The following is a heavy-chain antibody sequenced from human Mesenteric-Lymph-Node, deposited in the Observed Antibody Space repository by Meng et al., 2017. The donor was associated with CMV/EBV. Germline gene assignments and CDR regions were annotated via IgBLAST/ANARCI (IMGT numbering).Heavy chain of an antibody. CDR1: GGSFSGYY. V-gene: IGHV4-34*01. CDR3: ARGSSYDILTGYFDY. CDR2: INHSGST. Sequence: QVQVPQWGAGLLKPSGTLSVTCVVYGGSFSGYYWNWIRQSPEKGLEWIGEINHSGSTTYNPSFTSRIIISVDTSTNQISLNMSSVTAADTAVYYCARGSSYDILTGYFDYWGQGALVTVSS. D-gene: IGHD3-9*01. J-gene: IGHJ4*02.